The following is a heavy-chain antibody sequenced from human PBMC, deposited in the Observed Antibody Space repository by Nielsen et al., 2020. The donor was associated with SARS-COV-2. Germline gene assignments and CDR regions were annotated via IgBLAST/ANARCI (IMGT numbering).Heavy chain of an antibody. D-gene: IGHD1-26*01. J-gene: IGHJ3*02. V-gene: IGHV3-30*03. CDR1: EIAFRSYG. CDR2: ISYDGSNT. Sequence: GESLKISCVASEIAFRSYGMHWVRQAPGKGLEWVAFISYDGSNTYYADSLKGRFAISRDNSKNTLYLQMNSLSAGDTAVYCCARDPLHSFDAFDIWGQGTMVTVAS. CDR3: ARDPLHSFDAFDI.